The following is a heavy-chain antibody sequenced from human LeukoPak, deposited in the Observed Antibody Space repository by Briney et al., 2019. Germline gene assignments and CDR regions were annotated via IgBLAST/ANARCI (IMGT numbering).Heavy chain of an antibody. Sequence: GGSLRLSCAAAGFTFNSYGMHWVRQAPGKGLEWVAVISYDGSNKYYADSVKGRFTISRDNSKNTLHLQMNSLRAEDAAVYYCAKDGQLSLRYFDWRKDYWGQGTLVTVSS. CDR1: GFTFNSYG. D-gene: IGHD3-9*01. CDR3: AKDGQLSLRYFDWRKDY. CDR2: ISYDGSNK. J-gene: IGHJ4*02. V-gene: IGHV3-30*18.